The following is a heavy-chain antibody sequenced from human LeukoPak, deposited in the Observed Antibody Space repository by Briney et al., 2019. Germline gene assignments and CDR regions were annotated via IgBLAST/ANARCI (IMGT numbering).Heavy chain of an antibody. D-gene: IGHD2-2*01. Sequence: ASVKVSCKASGGTFSSYAISWVRQAPGQGLEWMGGIIPIFGTANYAQKFQGRVTITADESTSTAYMELSSLRSEDTAVYYCARVELEYQLLVLGAFDIWGQGTMVTVSS. CDR1: GGTFSSYA. CDR2: IIPIFGTA. CDR3: ARVELEYQLLVLGAFDI. V-gene: IGHV1-69*13. J-gene: IGHJ3*02.